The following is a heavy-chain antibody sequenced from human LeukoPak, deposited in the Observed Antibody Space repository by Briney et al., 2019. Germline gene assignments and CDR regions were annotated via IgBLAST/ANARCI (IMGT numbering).Heavy chain of an antibody. Sequence: PGGSLRLSCAASGFTFSTYSMNWVRQAPGKGLEWVSSISSSSSYIYYTDSVKGRFAISRDNAKNALYLQMNSLRAEDTAVYYCAREEGGSYDYWGQGILVTVSS. CDR3: AREEGGSYDY. V-gene: IGHV3-21*04. J-gene: IGHJ4*02. CDR2: ISSSSSYI. D-gene: IGHD1-26*01. CDR1: GFTFSTYS.